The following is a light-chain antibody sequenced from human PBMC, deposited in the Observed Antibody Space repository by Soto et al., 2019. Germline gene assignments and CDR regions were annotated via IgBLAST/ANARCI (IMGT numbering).Light chain of an antibody. Sequence: QSALIQPASVSGSPGQSITISCTGTNNDIGGFDFVSWYHQYPGKAPELVIYEVSNRPSGVSNRFSGSKVGNTASLTISGLRAEDGADNYRTPYRTGGVGVFGGGPKVTVL. CDR3: TPYRTGGVGV. V-gene: IGLV2-14*01. CDR2: EVS. CDR1: NNDIGGFDF. J-gene: IGLJ3*02.